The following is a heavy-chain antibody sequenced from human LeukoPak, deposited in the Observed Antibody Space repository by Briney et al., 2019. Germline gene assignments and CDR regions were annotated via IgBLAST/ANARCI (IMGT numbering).Heavy chain of an antibody. Sequence: GGSLRLSCAASGFTFSSYAMTWVRQAPGKGLEWVSALSGSGGSTYYADSVKGRFTISRDNSKNTLYLQMNSLRAEDTAVYYCAKTSQYYYDSSGYYRFDYWGQGTLVTVSS. J-gene: IGHJ4*02. V-gene: IGHV3-23*01. D-gene: IGHD3-22*01. CDR2: LSGSGGST. CDR3: AKTSQYYYDSSGYYRFDY. CDR1: GFTFSSYA.